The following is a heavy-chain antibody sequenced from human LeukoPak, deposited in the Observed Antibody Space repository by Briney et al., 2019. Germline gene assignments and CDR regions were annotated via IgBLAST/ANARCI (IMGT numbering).Heavy chain of an antibody. CDR1: GYTFTGYY. V-gene: IGHV1-69*13. J-gene: IGHJ3*02. Sequence: ASVKVSCKASGYTFTGYYMHWVRQAPGQGLEWMGGIIPIFGTANYAQKFQGRVTITADESTSTAYMELSSLRSEDTAVYYCASAVYYDSSGYYGAFDIWGQGTMVTVSS. D-gene: IGHD3-22*01. CDR2: IIPIFGTA. CDR3: ASAVYYDSSGYYGAFDI.